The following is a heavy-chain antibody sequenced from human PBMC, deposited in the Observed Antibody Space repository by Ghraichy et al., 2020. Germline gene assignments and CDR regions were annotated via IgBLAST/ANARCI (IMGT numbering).Heavy chain of an antibody. CDR1: GFTVSSNY. CDR2: IYSGGST. J-gene: IGHJ4*02. D-gene: IGHD5-24*01. V-gene: IGHV3-53*01. Sequence: GGSLRLSCAASGFTVSSNYMSWVHQAPGKGLEWVSVIYSGGSTYYADSVKGRFTISRDNSKNTLYLQMNSLRAEDTAVYYCARKDGYNYPLDYWGQGTLVTVSS. CDR3: ARKDGYNYPLDY.